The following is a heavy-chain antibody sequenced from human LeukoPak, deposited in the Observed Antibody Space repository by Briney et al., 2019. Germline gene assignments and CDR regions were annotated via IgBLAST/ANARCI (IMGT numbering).Heavy chain of an antibody. J-gene: IGHJ3*02. D-gene: IGHD3-3*01. V-gene: IGHV1-69*13. CDR1: GVTFSSYA. Sequence: GASVKVSCKASGVTFSSYAISWVRQAPGQGLEWMGGIIPIFGTANYAQKFQGRVTITADESTSTVYMELSSLRAGDTAVYYCARVKSITIFGVVMGRTRPNAFDIWGQGTMVTVSS. CDR3: ARVKSITIFGVVMGRTRPNAFDI. CDR2: IIPIFGTA.